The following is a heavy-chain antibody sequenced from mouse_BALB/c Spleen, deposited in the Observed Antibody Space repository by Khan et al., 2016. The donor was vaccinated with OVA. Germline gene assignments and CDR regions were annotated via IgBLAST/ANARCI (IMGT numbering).Heavy chain of an antibody. Sequence: IQLVQSGPELLKPGASVKMSCKASGYTFTSYVMHWVKQKPGQGLEWIGYIYPFNDDSKYSEKFKGKATLTSDTSSNTAYMELSSLTSEDSAVYCCATQGSTYTWFAYWGQGTLVTVSA. CDR2: IYPFNDDS. J-gene: IGHJ3*01. CDR3: ATQGSTYTWFAY. V-gene: IGHV1S136*01. CDR1: GYTFTSYV. D-gene: IGHD1-1*01.